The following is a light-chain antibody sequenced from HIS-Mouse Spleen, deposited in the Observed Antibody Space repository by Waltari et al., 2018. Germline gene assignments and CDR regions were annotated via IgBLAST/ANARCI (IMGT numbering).Light chain of an antibody. CDR3: QAWDSSTVV. CDR1: KSGDQY. Sequence: SYELTQPPSVSVSPGQTARIPCSGDKSGDQYACWYQQKPGQSPVLVIYQDSKRPSGIPERFSGSNSGNTATLTISGTQAMDEADYYCQAWDSSTVVFGGGTKLTVL. CDR2: QDS. J-gene: IGLJ2*01. V-gene: IGLV3-1*01.